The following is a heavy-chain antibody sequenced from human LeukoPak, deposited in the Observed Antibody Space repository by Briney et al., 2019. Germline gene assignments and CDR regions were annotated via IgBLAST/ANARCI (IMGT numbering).Heavy chain of an antibody. CDR3: ARVAVPGGRRFGAFDI. J-gene: IGHJ3*02. D-gene: IGHD3-3*01. CDR1: GFTFSSYG. V-gene: IGHV3-30*03. Sequence: PGGSLRLSCAASGFTFSSYGMHWVRQAPGKGLECVAVISYDGSNKYYADSVKGRFTISRDNSKNTLYLQMNSLRAEDTAVYYCARVAVPGGRRFGAFDIWGQGTMVTVSS. CDR2: ISYDGSNK.